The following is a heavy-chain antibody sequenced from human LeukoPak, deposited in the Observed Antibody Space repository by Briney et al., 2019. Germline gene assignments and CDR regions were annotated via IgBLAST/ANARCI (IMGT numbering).Heavy chain of an antibody. CDR3: ARATLYSYGLDYFDY. J-gene: IGHJ4*02. CDR2: IYYSGST. Sequence: SETLSLTCTVSGGSISSYYWSWIRQPPGKGLEWIGYIYYSGSTNYNPSLKSRITISVDTSKNQFSPKLSSVTAADTAVYYCARATLYSYGLDYFDYWGQGTLVTISS. V-gene: IGHV4-59*01. D-gene: IGHD5-18*01. CDR1: GGSISSYY.